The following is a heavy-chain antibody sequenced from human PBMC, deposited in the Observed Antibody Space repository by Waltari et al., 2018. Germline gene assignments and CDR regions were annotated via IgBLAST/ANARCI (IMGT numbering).Heavy chain of an antibody. J-gene: IGHJ6*02. CDR2: INHSGST. CDR3: ARGRESWDYGMDV. Sequence: QVQLQQWGAGLLKPSETLSLTCAVYGGSFSGYYWSWIRQPPGKGLEWIGEINHSGSTNYNPSLKSRVTISVDTSKNQFSLKLSSVTAADTAVYYCARGRESWDYGMDVWGQGTTVTVSS. CDR1: GGSFSGYY. D-gene: IGHD6-13*01. V-gene: IGHV4-34*01.